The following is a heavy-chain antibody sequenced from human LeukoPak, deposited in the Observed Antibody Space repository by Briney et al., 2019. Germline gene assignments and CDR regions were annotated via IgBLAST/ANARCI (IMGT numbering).Heavy chain of an antibody. CDR1: GYSISSGYY. CDR2: IYHSGST. D-gene: IGHD5-24*01. CDR3: ARGAMATIYFDY. J-gene: IGHJ4*02. Sequence: SETLSLTCTVSGYSISSGYYWGWIRQPPGKGLEWIGSIYHSGSTYYNPSLKSRVTISVDTSKNQFSLKLSSVTAADTAVYYCARGAMATIYFDYWGQGTLVTVSS. V-gene: IGHV4-38-2*02.